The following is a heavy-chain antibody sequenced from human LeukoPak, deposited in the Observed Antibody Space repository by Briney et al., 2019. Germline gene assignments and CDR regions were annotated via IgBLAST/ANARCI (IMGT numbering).Heavy chain of an antibody. Sequence: PSETLSLTCTVSGYSISSGYYWGWIRQPPGKGLEWIGSIYHSGSTYYNPSFKSRVTMSVDTSKNQFSLKLSSVTAADTAVYYCARVLVVRDSSSSRGILFDYWGQGTLVTVSS. J-gene: IGHJ4*02. D-gene: IGHD6-6*01. CDR3: ARVLVVRDSSSSRGILFDY. CDR1: GYSISSGYY. CDR2: IYHSGST. V-gene: IGHV4-38-2*02.